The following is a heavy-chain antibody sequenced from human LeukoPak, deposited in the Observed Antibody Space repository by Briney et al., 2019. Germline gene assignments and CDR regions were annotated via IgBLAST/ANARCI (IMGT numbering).Heavy chain of an antibody. CDR1: GGSIGSFN. CDR2: ISYSGST. CDR3: ATQLGAARTYFHY. D-gene: IGHD6-6*01. J-gene: IGHJ4*02. V-gene: IGHV4-59*01. Sequence: SETLSLTCPVSGGSIGSFNWNWIRQPPGRGLECIGYISYSGSTNYNPSLKGRVTISVNTSKNQFSLNLSSVTAADTAVYYCATQLGAARTYFHYWGQGTLVTVSS.